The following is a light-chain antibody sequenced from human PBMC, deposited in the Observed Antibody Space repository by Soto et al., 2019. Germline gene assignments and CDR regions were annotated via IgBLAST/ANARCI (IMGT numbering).Light chain of an antibody. CDR2: AAS. Sequence: DIQMTQSPSSLSASVGDRVTITCRASQGISNYLAWYQQKPGKVPKLLIYAASTLHSGVPPRFSGSGSGTGLTLTIISLQPEDVATYYCQKYNSAPRMFGQGNKWEIK. CDR1: QGISNY. CDR3: QKYNSAPRM. V-gene: IGKV1-27*01. J-gene: IGKJ1*01.